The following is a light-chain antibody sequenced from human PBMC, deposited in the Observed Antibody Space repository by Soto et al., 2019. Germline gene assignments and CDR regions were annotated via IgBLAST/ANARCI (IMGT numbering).Light chain of an antibody. Sequence: QCPLTQTAWVYGSPGQSVTISCTGTSSDLAIYNYVSWYQQQPGKAPKLMIYQVTNRPSGVSNRFSGSRSGNTASLTISGLQAEDEADYYCRSYTDSSNSVFGTGTKVTVL. J-gene: IGLJ1*01. CDR2: QVT. CDR3: RSYTDSSNSV. CDR1: SSDLAIYNY. V-gene: IGLV2-14*01.